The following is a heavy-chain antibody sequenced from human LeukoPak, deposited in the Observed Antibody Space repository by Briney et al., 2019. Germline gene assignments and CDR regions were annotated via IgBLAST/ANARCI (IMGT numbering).Heavy chain of an antibody. CDR3: AKVDSSGWYWGFDY. CDR2: ISWNSGSI. Sequence: GGSLRLSCAASGFTFDDYAMHWVRQAPGKGLEWVSGISWNSGSIGYADSVKGRFTISRDNAKNSLYLQMNSLRAEDTALYYCAKVDSSGWYWGFDYWGQGNLVTVSS. V-gene: IGHV3-9*01. D-gene: IGHD6-19*01. CDR1: GFTFDDYA. J-gene: IGHJ4*02.